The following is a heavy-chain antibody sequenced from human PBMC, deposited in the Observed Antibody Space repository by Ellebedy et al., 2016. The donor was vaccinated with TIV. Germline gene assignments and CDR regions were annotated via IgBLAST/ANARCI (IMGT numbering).Heavy chain of an antibody. CDR3: VSSRRSAFES. J-gene: IGHJ4*02. D-gene: IGHD2-15*01. Sequence: MPSETLSLTCGVSGGFFTGHYWSWIRQPPGKGLEWLGEINHTGSTSQNPSLKSRATLSVDTSKNEFSLRLTSVTAADTAVYYCVSSRRSAFESWGQGLLVTVSS. CDR1: GGFFTGHY. CDR2: INHTGST. V-gene: IGHV4-34*04.